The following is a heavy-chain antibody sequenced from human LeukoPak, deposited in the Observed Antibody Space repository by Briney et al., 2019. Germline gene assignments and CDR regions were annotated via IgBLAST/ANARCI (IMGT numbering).Heavy chain of an antibody. CDR1: GCTFSSYA. CDR2: IIPIFGTA. D-gene: IGHD6-13*01. J-gene: IGHJ4*02. CDR3: ARGYSSSWYGGSYFDY. Sequence: SVTVSCKSSGCTFSSYAISWVRQAPGQGLGWMGGIIPIFGTANYAQKFQGRVTITADESTSTAYMELSILRPEDKDVYYCARGYSSSWYGGSYFDYWGQGTLVTVSS. V-gene: IGHV1-69*13.